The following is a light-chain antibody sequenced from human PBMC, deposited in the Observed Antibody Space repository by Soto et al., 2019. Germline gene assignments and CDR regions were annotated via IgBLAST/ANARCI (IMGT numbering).Light chain of an antibody. Sequence: DIQMTQSPSSLSASVGDRVTITCRASQGIGNYLAWYQQKPGKVPKLLIYTSSTLQSGVPSRFSGSGSGTDFTLTISKLQPEDVATYYCQTHNAAPLTFGGGTKVEIK. J-gene: IGKJ4*01. CDR3: QTHNAAPLT. V-gene: IGKV1-27*01. CDR1: QGIGNY. CDR2: TSS.